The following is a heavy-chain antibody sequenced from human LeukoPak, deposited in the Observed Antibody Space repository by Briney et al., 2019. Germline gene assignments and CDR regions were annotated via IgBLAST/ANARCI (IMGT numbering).Heavy chain of an antibody. J-gene: IGHJ4*02. CDR1: GFTFSSYD. D-gene: IGHD6-25*01. CDR2: IGTAGDT. Sequence: GGSLRLSCAASGFTFSSYDMHWVRQATGKGLEWVSAIGTAGDTYYPGSVKGRFTISSENAKNSLYLQMNSLRAGDTAVYYCARGPRSRHRLRYPLDYWGQGTLVTVSS. CDR3: ARGPRSRHRLRYPLDY. V-gene: IGHV3-13*04.